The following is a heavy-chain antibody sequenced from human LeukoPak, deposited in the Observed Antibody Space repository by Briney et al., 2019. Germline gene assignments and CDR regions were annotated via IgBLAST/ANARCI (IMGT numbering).Heavy chain of an antibody. Sequence: SETLSLTCAVYGGSFSVYYWSWIRQPPGKGLEWIGEVNHSGSTNYNPSLKSRLTTSVNTSKNQFFLKLTSVTSADTPCYYCARGEGRARGPYYYDSSGYYYFDFWGQGTLVTVSS. V-gene: IGHV4-34*01. CDR3: ARGEGRARGPYYYDSSGYYYFDF. D-gene: IGHD3-22*01. CDR1: GGSFSVYY. CDR2: VNHSGST. J-gene: IGHJ4*02.